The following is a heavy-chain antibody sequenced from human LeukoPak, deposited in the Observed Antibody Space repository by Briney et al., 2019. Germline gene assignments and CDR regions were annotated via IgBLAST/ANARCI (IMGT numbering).Heavy chain of an antibody. CDR1: GFIISDYY. D-gene: IGHD3-10*01. J-gene: IGHJ5*02. CDR3: ARESYYYGSGAYDP. Sequence: GGSLRLSCAASGFIISDYYMSWIRQAPGKGLEWLSYSSTSGSTISYADSVKGRFTISRDNVKNSLYLQMNSLRAEDTAVYYCARESYYYGSGAYDPWGQGTLVTVSS. CDR2: SSTSGSTI. V-gene: IGHV3-11*01.